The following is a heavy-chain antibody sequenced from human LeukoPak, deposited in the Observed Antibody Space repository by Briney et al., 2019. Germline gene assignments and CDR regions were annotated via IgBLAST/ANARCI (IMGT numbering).Heavy chain of an antibody. Sequence: PGGSLRLSCAASGFTFSSYAMHWVRQAPGKGLEYVSAISSNGGSTYYADSVKGRFTISRDNSKNTLYLQMSSLRAEDTAVYYCVKDLWYYSSGWLDYWGQGTLVTVSS. CDR1: GFTFSSYA. V-gene: IGHV3-64D*06. J-gene: IGHJ4*02. D-gene: IGHD6-19*01. CDR2: ISSNGGST. CDR3: VKDLWYYSSGWLDY.